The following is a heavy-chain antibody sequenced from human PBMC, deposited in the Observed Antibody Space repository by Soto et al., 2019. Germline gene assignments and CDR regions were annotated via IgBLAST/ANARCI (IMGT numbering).Heavy chain of an antibody. V-gene: IGHV1-18*01. CDR1: GYTFTSDG. Sequence: QVQLVQSGAEVKKPGASVKVSCKASGYTFTSDGINWVRQAPGQGLEWRGWINAYNGNTEYAHKLLGPVTMTTDTPTSTAYIQRRSMSSNATAAYYCARDLALARIDYCGQGTLVTVSS. CDR2: INAYNGNT. CDR3: ARDLALARIDY. J-gene: IGHJ4*02.